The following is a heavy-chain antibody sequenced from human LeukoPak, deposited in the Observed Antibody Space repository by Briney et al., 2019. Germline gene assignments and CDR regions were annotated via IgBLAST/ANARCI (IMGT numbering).Heavy chain of an antibody. CDR3: ATVSNGILSSSWSPRFFDY. CDR2: FDPEDGET. V-gene: IGHV1-24*01. CDR1: GYTLTDLS. Sequence: ASVKVSCKVSGYTLTDLSMHWVRQPPGKGLEWMGGFDPEDGETIYAQKFQGRVTMTEDTSTDTAYMELSSLRSEDTAVYYCATVSNGILSSSWSPRFFDYWGQGTLVTVSS. D-gene: IGHD6-13*01. J-gene: IGHJ4*02.